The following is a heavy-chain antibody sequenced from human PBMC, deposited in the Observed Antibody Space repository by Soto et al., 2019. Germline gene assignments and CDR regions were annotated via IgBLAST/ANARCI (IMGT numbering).Heavy chain of an antibody. Sequence: SETLSLTCSISGGAIGSHYWTWIRQPAGKGLEWIGRIYSSGSTKYNPSLQSRVNMSLDTSKNRFSLRLESVTAADTAVYFCARGQRFSDWFDPWGQGTSVTAPQ. J-gene: IGHJ5*02. CDR1: GGAIGSHY. D-gene: IGHD3-3*01. V-gene: IGHV4-4*07. CDR3: ARGQRFSDWFDP. CDR2: IYSSGST.